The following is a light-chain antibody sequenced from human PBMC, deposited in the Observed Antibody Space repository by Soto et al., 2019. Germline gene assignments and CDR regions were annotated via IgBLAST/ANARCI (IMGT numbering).Light chain of an antibody. CDR1: QSISRA. J-gene: IGKJ1*01. CDR3: QQYNTFSWT. V-gene: IGKV1-5*01. CDR2: DAS. Sequence: IQMTQTPSSLSASVGDRVTISCRASQSISRALAWFQQKPGKAPKVLIYDASGLMNGVPSSFSGSGSGTEFALTISSVQPDDFATYFCQQYNTFSWTFGPGTKVDIK.